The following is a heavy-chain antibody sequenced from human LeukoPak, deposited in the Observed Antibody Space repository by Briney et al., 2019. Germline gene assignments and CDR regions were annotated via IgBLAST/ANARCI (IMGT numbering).Heavy chain of an antibody. Sequence: GGSLRLSCVASGFSLRGYAMHWVRQAPGKVGLEWVTMISYDGRDQYYADSVKGRFTISRDDSKNTLFLQMNSLRVEDTAMYHCARIGLGVSFGSGFDYWGQGTLVTVTS. CDR1: GFSLRGYA. CDR2: ISYDGRDQ. CDR3: ARIGLGVSFGSGFDY. V-gene: IGHV3-30-3*01. D-gene: IGHD3-10*01. J-gene: IGHJ4*02.